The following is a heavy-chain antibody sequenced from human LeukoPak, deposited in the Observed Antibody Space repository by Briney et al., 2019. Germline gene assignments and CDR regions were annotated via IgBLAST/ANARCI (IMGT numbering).Heavy chain of an antibody. CDR3: AKGRAGYTNPYYFDY. D-gene: IGHD3-16*02. Sequence: GGTLRLSCAASGFTFSTYAMSWVRQAPGKGLEWVSTISGSGANTYYEDYVRGRFTISRENSKNTLYLHMNSLRAEDTAVYYCAKGRAGYTNPYYFDYWGQGTLVTVSS. J-gene: IGHJ4*02. V-gene: IGHV3-23*01. CDR2: ISGSGANT. CDR1: GFTFSTYA.